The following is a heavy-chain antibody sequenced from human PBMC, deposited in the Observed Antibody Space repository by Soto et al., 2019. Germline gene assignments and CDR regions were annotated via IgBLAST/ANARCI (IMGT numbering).Heavy chain of an antibody. CDR2: IIPILGIA. D-gene: IGHD2-15*01. Sequence: QVQLVQSGAEVKKPGSSVKVSCKASGGTFSSYTISWVRQAPGQGLEWMGRIIPILGIANYAQKFQGRVTITANKSTSTAYMELSSLRSQDTAVYYCARVSGYCSGGSCYGGGWFDPWGQGTLVTVSS. J-gene: IGHJ5*02. CDR1: GGTFSSYT. CDR3: ARVSGYCSGGSCYGGGWFDP. V-gene: IGHV1-69*02.